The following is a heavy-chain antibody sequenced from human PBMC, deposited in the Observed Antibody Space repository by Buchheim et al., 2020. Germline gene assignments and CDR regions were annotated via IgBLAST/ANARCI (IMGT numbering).Heavy chain of an antibody. Sequence: QVQLVQSGAEVKKPGASVKVSCKASGYTFTGYYMHWVRQAPGQGLEWMGWINPNSGGTHYAQKFQGRVTMTRDTSISTAYMELSRLRSDDTAVYYCASYYYDSSGYPVNWFDPWGQGTL. D-gene: IGHD3-22*01. J-gene: IGHJ5*02. CDR2: INPNSGGT. CDR3: ASYYYDSSGYPVNWFDP. V-gene: IGHV1-2*02. CDR1: GYTFTGYY.